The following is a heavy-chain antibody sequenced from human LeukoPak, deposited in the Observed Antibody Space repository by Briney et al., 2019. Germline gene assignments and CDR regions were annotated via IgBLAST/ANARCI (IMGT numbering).Heavy chain of an antibody. V-gene: IGHV1-18*01. D-gene: IGHD3-16*02. CDR2: ISAYNGNT. CDR3: ARDRQPMITFGGVIVIHDY. CDR1: GYTFTSYG. J-gene: IGHJ4*02. Sequence: ASVKVSCKASGYTFTSYGISWVRQAPGQGLEWMGWISAYNGNTNYAQTLQGRVTMTTDTSTSTAYMELRSLRSDDTAVYYCARDRQPMITFGGVIVIHDYWGQGTLVTVSS.